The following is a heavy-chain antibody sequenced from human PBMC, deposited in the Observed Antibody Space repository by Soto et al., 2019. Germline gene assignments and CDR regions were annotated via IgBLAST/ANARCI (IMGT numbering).Heavy chain of an antibody. CDR3: ARGSGHIVVVPAAIPDYYYGMDV. D-gene: IGHD2-2*02. Sequence: PGGSLRLSCAASGFDFRSYTMDWVRQAPGKGLEWVSSISKTSSTISYADSLRGRFTISRDNAQNSLYLQMDSLRAEDTAVYYCARGSGHIVVVPAAIPDYYYGMDVWGQGTTVTVSS. J-gene: IGHJ6*02. CDR2: ISKTSSTI. V-gene: IGHV3-21*01. CDR1: GFDFRSYT.